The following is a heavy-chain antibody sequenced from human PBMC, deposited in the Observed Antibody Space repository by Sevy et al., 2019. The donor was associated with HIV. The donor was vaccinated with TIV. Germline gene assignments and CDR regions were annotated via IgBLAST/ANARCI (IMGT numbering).Heavy chain of an antibody. CDR3: ARPDLSGWYFDF. CDR2: ISSSSDSSRTL. CDR1: GFTFSSYS. D-gene: IGHD6-19*01. J-gene: IGHJ4*01. V-gene: IGHV3-48*01. Sequence: GGSLRLSCVASGFTFSSYSMNWVRHAPGKGLEWVSYISSSSDSSRTLYYADFVKGRFSISRDNAKNSVHLQMTSLRVEDTAVYYCARPDLSGWYFDFWGHGTLVTVSS.